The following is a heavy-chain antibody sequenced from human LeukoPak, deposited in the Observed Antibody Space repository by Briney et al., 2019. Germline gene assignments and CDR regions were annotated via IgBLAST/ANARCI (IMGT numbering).Heavy chain of an antibody. CDR2: IYYNGIT. CDR1: GDSISPYY. Sequence: SETLSLTCTVSGDSISPYYWNWIRQPPGKRLEWIGYIYYNGITNYNPSLKSRVTISVDTSKNQFSLKLSSVTAADTAVYYCARFSWYIDYWGQGTLVTVSS. CDR3: ARFSWYIDY. J-gene: IGHJ4*02. V-gene: IGHV4-59*01.